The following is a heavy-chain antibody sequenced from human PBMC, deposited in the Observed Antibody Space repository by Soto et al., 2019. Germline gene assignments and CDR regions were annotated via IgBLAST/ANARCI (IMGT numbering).Heavy chain of an antibody. J-gene: IGHJ4*02. D-gene: IGHD5-12*01. CDR3: ARGSGGDSGYVRFDY. V-gene: IGHV5-51*01. CDR1: VYSFTSYW. Sequence: GESLKISCKGSVYSFTSYWIGWVRQMPGKGLEWMGIIYPGDSDTRYSPSFQGQVTISADKSISTAYLQWSSLKASDTAMYYCARGSGGDSGYVRFDYWGQGTLVTVSS. CDR2: IYPGDSDT.